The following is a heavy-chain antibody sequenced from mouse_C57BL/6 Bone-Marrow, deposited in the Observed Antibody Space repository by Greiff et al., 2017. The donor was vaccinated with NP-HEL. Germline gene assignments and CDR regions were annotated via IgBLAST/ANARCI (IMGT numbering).Heavy chain of an antibody. Sequence: EVQLQQSGPELVKPGDSVKISCKASGYSFTGYFMHWVMQSHGQSLEWIGRINPYNGDTFYNQKFKGKATLTVDKSSSTAHMELRSLTSEDSAFYESARELQRYAGPSYWGQGTLVTVSA. CDR3: ARELQRYAGPSY. CDR1: GYSFTGYF. V-gene: IGHV1-20*01. CDR2: INPYNGDT. D-gene: IGHD1-1*01. J-gene: IGHJ3*01.